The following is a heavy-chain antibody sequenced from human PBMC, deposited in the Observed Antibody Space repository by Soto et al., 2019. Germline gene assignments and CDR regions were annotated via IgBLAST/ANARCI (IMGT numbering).Heavy chain of an antibody. CDR3: ARDLPAGWEVRFDY. J-gene: IGHJ4*02. CDR2: ISYDGSKK. CDR1: GFTFSSFG. Sequence: QVQLVESGGGVVQPGRSLRLSCAAPGFTFSSFGMHWVRQAPGKGLEWVAVISYDGSKKYYANSVKGRFTISRDNSNHTLYLQMNSLRAEDTAVYYCARDLPAGWEVRFDYWGQGTLVTVSS. D-gene: IGHD1-26*01. V-gene: IGHV3-30-3*01.